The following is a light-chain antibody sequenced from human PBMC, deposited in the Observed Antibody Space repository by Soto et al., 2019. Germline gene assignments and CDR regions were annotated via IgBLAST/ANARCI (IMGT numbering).Light chain of an antibody. J-gene: IGKJ5*01. CDR2: GAS. Sequence: EIVLTQSPGTLSLSPGERATLSCRASQSVSNNYLAWYQQKPGQAPRLIIYGASNRATGIPDRFSGSGSGTDFTLTISRLEPEDFAVYYCQQYGSSPPITFGQGTRLEIK. CDR3: QQYGSSPPIT. V-gene: IGKV3-20*01. CDR1: QSVSNNY.